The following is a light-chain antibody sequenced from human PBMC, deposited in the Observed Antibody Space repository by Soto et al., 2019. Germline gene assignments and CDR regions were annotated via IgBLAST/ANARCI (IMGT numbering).Light chain of an antibody. Sequence: DIVMTQSPLSLPVTPGEPASISCRSMQSLLHSNGYNYLDWYLQKPGQSPQLLIYLGSNRSSGVPDRFSGSGSGTDFTLKISRVEAEDVGVYYCMQALQTPLTFGGGTKVDIK. CDR2: LGS. CDR1: QSLLHSNGYNY. V-gene: IGKV2-28*01. CDR3: MQALQTPLT. J-gene: IGKJ4*01.